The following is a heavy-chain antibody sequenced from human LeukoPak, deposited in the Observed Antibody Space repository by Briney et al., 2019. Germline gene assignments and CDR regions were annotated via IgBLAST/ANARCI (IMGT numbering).Heavy chain of an antibody. CDR2: ISTSDSSI. J-gene: IGHJ3*02. CDR1: GFTFSSYE. D-gene: IGHD1-1*01. V-gene: IGHV3-48*03. CDR3: ARGWKAFDI. Sequence: GGSLRLSCAASGFTFSSYEMNWVRQAPGKGLEWVSYISTSDSSIYYADSVKGRFTISRDNAKNSLYLQMNSLRAEDTAVHYCARGWKAFDIWGQGTMVTVSS.